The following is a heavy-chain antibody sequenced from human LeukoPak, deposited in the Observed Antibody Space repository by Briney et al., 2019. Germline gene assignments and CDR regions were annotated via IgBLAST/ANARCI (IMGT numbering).Heavy chain of an antibody. Sequence: PGGSLRLSCAASGFTFSNYWMSWVRQAPGKGLEWVANIKQDGSEEYYVDSVKGRFTISRDNAKNSLYLQMNSLRAEDTAVYYCARSKGTTVTFLLDNWGQGTLVTVSS. CDR2: IKQDGSEE. D-gene: IGHD4-17*01. J-gene: IGHJ4*02. CDR1: GFTFSNYW. CDR3: ARSKGTTVTFLLDN. V-gene: IGHV3-7*01.